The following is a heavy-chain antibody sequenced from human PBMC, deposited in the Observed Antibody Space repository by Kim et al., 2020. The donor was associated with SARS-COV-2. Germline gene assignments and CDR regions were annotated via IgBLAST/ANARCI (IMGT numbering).Heavy chain of an antibody. D-gene: IGHD3-10*01. CDR3: ARDRSYGSGNLFDY. Sequence: ASVKVSCKASGYTFTGYYMHWVRQAPGQGLEWMGWINPNSGGTNYAQKFQGRVTMTRDTSISTAYMELSRLRSDDTAVYYCARDRSYGSGNLFDYWGQGTLVTVSS. J-gene: IGHJ4*02. V-gene: IGHV1-2*02. CDR2: INPNSGGT. CDR1: GYTFTGYY.